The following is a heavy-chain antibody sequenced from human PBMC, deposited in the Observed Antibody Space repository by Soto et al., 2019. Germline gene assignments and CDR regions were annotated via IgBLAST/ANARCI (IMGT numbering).Heavy chain of an antibody. CDR3: ARSQDSSGYWNNCFDP. CDR1: GGTFSTYT. Sequence: QVQLVQSGTEVKKPGSSVKVSCKASGGTFSTYTMTWVRQAPGQGLKWMGGIIPLFGTANYAQKFQGRVTITADESTSTVYMELSSLRSEDTAVYYCARSQDSSGYWNNCFDPWGQGTLVTVSS. J-gene: IGHJ5*02. V-gene: IGHV1-69*01. CDR2: IIPLFGTA. D-gene: IGHD3-22*01.